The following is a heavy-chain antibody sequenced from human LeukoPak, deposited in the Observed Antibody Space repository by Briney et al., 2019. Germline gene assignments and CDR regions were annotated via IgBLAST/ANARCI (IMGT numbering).Heavy chain of an antibody. CDR3: ASNVDSGVDV. D-gene: IGHD5-12*01. CDR2: IKSKTDGGTT. Sequence: GGSLRLSCAASGFTFSNAWMSWVRQAPGKGLEWVGRIKSKTDGGTTDYAAPVKGRFTISRDDSKNSLSLQMNGLKTEDTAMYYCASNVDSGVDVWGQGKMVTVSS. CDR1: GFTFSNAW. V-gene: IGHV3-15*01. J-gene: IGHJ3*01.